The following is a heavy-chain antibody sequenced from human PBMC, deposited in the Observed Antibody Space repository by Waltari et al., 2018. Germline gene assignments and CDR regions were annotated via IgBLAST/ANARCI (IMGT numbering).Heavy chain of an antibody. CDR3: ARDATPIYYDSSGYLY. J-gene: IGHJ4*02. CDR2: IWYDGSNK. D-gene: IGHD3-22*01. CDR1: GFTFSSYG. Sequence: QVQLVESGGGVVQPGRSLRLSCAASGFTFSSYGMHGVRQAPGKGLEWVAVIWYDGSNKYYADSVKGRFTISRDNSKNTLYLQMNSLRAEDTAVYYCARDATPIYYDSSGYLYWGQGTLVTVSS. V-gene: IGHV3-33*01.